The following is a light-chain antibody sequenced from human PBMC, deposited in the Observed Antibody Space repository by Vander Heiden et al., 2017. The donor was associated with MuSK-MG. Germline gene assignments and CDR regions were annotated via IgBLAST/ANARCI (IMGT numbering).Light chain of an antibody. CDR2: DAS. J-gene: IGKJ2*02. CDR3: HQYNTYSRT. Sequence: DIQITLSPSTLSASVGDRVTITCRASQSISSWLASYQQKPVKAPKLLIYDASSLESRVPSTLSGSASGTEFTLTISSLHPDDFATYYCHQYNTYSRTFGQGTKLEIK. CDR1: QSISSW. V-gene: IGKV1-5*01.